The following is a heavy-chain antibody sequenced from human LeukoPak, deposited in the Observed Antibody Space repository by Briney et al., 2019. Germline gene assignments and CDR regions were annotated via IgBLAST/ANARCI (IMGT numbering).Heavy chain of an antibody. D-gene: IGHD5-18*01. Sequence: QPGRSLRLSCAASGFTFSNYGMHWVRQAPGKGLEWVAVIWYDGSNKYYADSVKGRFTISRDNSKNTLYLQMKSLRAEDTAVYYCAKDRDTDMEIDYWGQGTLVTVSS. CDR3: AKDRDTDMEIDY. CDR1: GFTFSNYG. V-gene: IGHV3-33*06. CDR2: IWYDGSNK. J-gene: IGHJ4*02.